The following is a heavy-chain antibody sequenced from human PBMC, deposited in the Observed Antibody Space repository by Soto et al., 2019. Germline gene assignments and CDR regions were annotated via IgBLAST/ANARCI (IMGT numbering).Heavy chain of an antibody. D-gene: IGHD3-10*01. Sequence: SETLSLTCAFSCGSIISGGYSWSWIRQPPGKGLEWIGYIYHSGSTYYNPSLKSRVTISVDRSKNQFSLKLSSVTAADTAVYYCARAPRYGSADYWGQGTLVTVS. J-gene: IGHJ4*02. CDR3: ARAPRYGSADY. CDR1: CGSIISGGYS. CDR2: IYHSGST. V-gene: IGHV4-30-2*01.